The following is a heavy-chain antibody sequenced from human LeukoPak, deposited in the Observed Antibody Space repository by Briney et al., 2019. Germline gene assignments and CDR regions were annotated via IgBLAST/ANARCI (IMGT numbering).Heavy chain of an antibody. V-gene: IGHV1-69*06. CDR2: IIPIFGTA. J-gene: IGHJ3*02. D-gene: IGHD3-16*01. Sequence: SVKVSCKASGGTFSSYAISWMRQAPGQGLEWMGGIIPIFGTANYAQKFRGTITITADKSTNIAYMELSSLRSDDTAVYYCAREGGSDAFDIWGQGTMVTVST. CDR1: GGTFSSYA. CDR3: AREGGSDAFDI.